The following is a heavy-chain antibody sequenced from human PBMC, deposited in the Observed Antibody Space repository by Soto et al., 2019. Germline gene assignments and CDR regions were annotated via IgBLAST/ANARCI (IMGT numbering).Heavy chain of an antibody. CDR3: GKARYLLVDQPLYFES. CDR1: GFPFRSYA. Sequence: GGSLRLSCAASGFPFRSYAMGWVRQAPGKGLEWISVISGSGEITLYTPSVKGRFTISRDFSNNSLSLQMNSLRADDTAIYYCGKARYLLVDQPLYFESWGQGTPVTVSS. D-gene: IGHD3-9*01. J-gene: IGHJ4*02. CDR2: ISGSGEIT. V-gene: IGHV3-23*01.